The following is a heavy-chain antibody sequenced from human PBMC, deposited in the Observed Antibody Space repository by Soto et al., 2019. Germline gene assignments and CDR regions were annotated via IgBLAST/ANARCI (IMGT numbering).Heavy chain of an antibody. CDR2: ISYDGGLQ. V-gene: IGHV3-30*03. J-gene: IGHJ4*02. D-gene: IGHD5-18*01. CDR1: GLTFSSYG. Sequence: QAQLVESGGGVVQPGRSLRLSCAASGLTFSSYGMHWVRQDPGTGLEWVAVISYDGGLQHYADSVKGRFTISRDNSKNMVLLQMNSLRAEDTAVYYCVSDRGYGHASVPYSWGQGTLVSLSS. CDR3: VSDRGYGHASVPYS.